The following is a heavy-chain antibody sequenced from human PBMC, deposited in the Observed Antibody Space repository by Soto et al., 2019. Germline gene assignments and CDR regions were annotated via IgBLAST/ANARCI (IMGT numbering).Heavy chain of an antibody. D-gene: IGHD6-19*01. Sequence: QVQLVESGGGLVKPGGSLRLSCAASGFTFSDYYMSWIRQAPGKGLEWVSYISSSGSYTNYADSVQGRFTISRDNAKTSWYLQMNTLRAEDPAVYYCALSVAGSIRFDYWGQGTLVTVSS. CDR2: ISSSGSYT. V-gene: IGHV3-11*05. CDR1: GFTFSDYY. CDR3: ALSVAGSIRFDY. J-gene: IGHJ4*02.